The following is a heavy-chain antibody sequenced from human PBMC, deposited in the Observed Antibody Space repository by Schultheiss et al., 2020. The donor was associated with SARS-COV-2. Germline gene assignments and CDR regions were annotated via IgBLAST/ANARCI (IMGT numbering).Heavy chain of an antibody. J-gene: IGHJ4*02. CDR3: AKSNPDSPYPFDY. CDR1: GFTFGDYA. CDR2: ISSSGSTI. Sequence: GGSLRLSCTASGFTFGDYAMSWIRQAPGKGLEWVSYISSSGSTIYYADSVKGRFTISRDNAKNSLYLQMNSLRAEDTAVYYCAKSNPDSPYPFDYWGQGSRVTVSS. D-gene: IGHD2-21*01. V-gene: IGHV3-11*01.